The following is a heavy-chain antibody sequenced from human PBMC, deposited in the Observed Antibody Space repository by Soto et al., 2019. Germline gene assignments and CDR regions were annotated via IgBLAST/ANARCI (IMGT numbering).Heavy chain of an antibody. D-gene: IGHD3-22*01. CDR1: GGTFSSYY. CDR2: IIPIFGTA. Sequence: SVKVSCKASGGTFSSYYISWVRQAPGQGLEWMGGIIPIFGTANYAQKCQGRVTITADESTSTAYMELSSLRSEDTAVYYCARDPTYYYDSSGHGWGQGTLVTVSS. J-gene: IGHJ4*02. V-gene: IGHV1-69*01. CDR3: ARDPTYYYDSSGHG.